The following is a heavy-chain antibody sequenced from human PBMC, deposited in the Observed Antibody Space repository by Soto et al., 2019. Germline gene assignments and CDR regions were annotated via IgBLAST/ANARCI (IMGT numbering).Heavy chain of an antibody. J-gene: IGHJ4*02. Sequence: QVQLQESGPGLVKPSQTLSLTCTVSGDSIGTGGYYWDWIRQHPGKGPEWIGYIHYSGNTYYNPSLKSRLTISQDTSKNQFSLHLSSVTAADTPVYYCATNHDDISGRTPLLFDSWGQGTLVTVSS. D-gene: IGHD3-22*01. V-gene: IGHV4-31*03. CDR2: IHYSGNT. CDR1: GDSIGTGGYY. CDR3: ATNHDDISGRTPLLFDS.